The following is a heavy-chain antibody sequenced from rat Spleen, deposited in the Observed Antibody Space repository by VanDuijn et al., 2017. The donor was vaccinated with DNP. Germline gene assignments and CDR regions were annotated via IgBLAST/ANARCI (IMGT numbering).Heavy chain of an antibody. CDR1: GFTFDDYG. CDR2: ISTGGGNT. V-gene: IGHV5S13*01. CDR3: TRVNYGGYYYVMDA. Sequence: EVQLVESGGGLVQPGRSLKLSCAASGFTFDDYGMAWVRQAPTKGLEWVASISTGGGNTYYRDSVKGRFTISRDNTKNTVYLQMNSLRSEDTATYYCTRVNYGGYYYVMDAWGQGASVTVSS. J-gene: IGHJ4*01. D-gene: IGHD1-11*01.